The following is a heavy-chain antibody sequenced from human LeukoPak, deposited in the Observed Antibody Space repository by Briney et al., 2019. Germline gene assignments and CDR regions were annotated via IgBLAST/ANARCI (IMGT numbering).Heavy chain of an antibody. Sequence: PSETLSLTCAVYGGSFSVYYWNWIRQPPGTGLEWIAEIDHSGSTKYNPSLKSRVTISVDTSKSQFFLNLNSVTAADTAVYYCVQAIINPTTNYGGQGTLVTVSS. D-gene: IGHD5-24*01. CDR1: GGSFSVYY. CDR2: IDHSGST. V-gene: IGHV4-34*01. CDR3: VQAIINPTTNY. J-gene: IGHJ4*02.